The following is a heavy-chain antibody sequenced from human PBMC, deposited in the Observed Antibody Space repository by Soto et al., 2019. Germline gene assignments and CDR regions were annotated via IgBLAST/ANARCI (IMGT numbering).Heavy chain of an antibody. CDR3: ARATATANLFDY. V-gene: IGHV4-34*01. CDR2: INHSGST. J-gene: IGHJ4*02. Sequence: QVQLQQWGAGLLKPSETLSLTCAVYGGSFSGYYWSWIRQPPGKGLEWIGEINHSGSTNYNPSLKSRVTIAVDTAKNQFSLKLSSVPAADTAVYYCARATATANLFDYWGQGTLVTVSS. CDR1: GGSFSGYY. D-gene: IGHD2-21*02.